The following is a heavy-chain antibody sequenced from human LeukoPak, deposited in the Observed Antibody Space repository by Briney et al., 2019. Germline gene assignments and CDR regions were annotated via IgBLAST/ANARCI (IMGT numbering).Heavy chain of an antibody. D-gene: IGHD3-16*01. J-gene: IGHJ4*02. CDR1: GASISSSYW. CDR3: ARDPRGMVDY. CDR2: IYHSGGT. V-gene: IGHV4-4*02. Sequence: SGTLSLTCAVSGASISSSYWWSWVRQPPGKGLEWIGEIYHSGGTNYKPSLKSRVTISLDKSKNQFSLKLSSVTAADTAVYYCARDPRGMVDYWGQGTLVTVSS.